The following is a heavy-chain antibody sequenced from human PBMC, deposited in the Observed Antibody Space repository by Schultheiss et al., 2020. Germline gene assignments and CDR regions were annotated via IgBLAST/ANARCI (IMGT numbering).Heavy chain of an antibody. Sequence: GGSLRLSCVASGFTFSSYSMNWVRQAPGNGLEWVSSISSISSYINYADSGKGRFTISRDNAKNSLYLQMNSLRAEDTAVYYCARGGGSYSLDYWGQGTLVTVSS. V-gene: IGHV3-21*01. J-gene: IGHJ4*02. D-gene: IGHD1-26*01. CDR3: ARGGGSYSLDY. CDR1: GFTFSSYS. CDR2: ISSISSYI.